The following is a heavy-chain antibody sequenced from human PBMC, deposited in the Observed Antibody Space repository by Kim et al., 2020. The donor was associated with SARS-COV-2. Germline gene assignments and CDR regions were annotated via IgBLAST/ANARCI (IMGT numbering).Heavy chain of an antibody. V-gene: IGHV3-30*18. CDR3: AKGEDGYFDY. J-gene: IGHJ4*02. Sequence: GGSLRLSCAGFSFSTYGMHWVRQAPGKGLEWVAVTSYDGSNKYYADSVKGRFTISRDNSKNTLYLQMNSLRPEDTAVYYCAKGEDGYFDYWGQGTLVTVSS. CDR2: TSYDGSNK. CDR1: FSFSTYG. D-gene: IGHD3-22*01.